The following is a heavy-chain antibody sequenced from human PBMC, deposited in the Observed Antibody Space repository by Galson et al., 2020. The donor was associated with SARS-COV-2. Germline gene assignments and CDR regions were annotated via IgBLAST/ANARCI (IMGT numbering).Heavy chain of an antibody. J-gene: IGHJ4*02. V-gene: IGHV3-74*01. CDR1: GFTFSTYW. CDR2: INSYGSST. D-gene: IGHD3-16*01. CDR3: ARDYVHDY. Sequence: GESLKISCAASGFTFSTYWMHWVRQAPGKGLVWVSRINSYGSSTTYADSVKGRFTISRDNAKKTLYLQMNSLRAEDTALYYCARDYVHDYWGQGTLVTVSS.